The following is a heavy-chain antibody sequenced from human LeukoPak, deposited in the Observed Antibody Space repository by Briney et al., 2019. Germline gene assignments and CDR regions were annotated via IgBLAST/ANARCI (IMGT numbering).Heavy chain of an antibody. D-gene: IGHD3-22*01. V-gene: IGHV1-2*02. Sequence: ASVKVSCKASGYTFTSYYMHWVRQAPGQGLEWMGIINPSGGSTNYAQKFQGRVTMTRDTSISTAYMELSRLRSDDTAVYYCARDRGTMIDYWGQGTLVTVSS. J-gene: IGHJ4*02. CDR3: ARDRGTMIDY. CDR2: INPSGGST. CDR1: GYTFTSYY.